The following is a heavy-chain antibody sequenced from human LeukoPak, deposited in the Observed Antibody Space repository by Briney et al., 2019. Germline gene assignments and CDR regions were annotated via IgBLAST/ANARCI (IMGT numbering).Heavy chain of an antibody. CDR3: GRGWQVGATGFDY. J-gene: IGHJ4*02. Sequence: GASVKVSCKASGYTFIGYYMHWVRQAPGQGLEWMGWINPNSGGTNYAQKFQGRVTMTRNTSISTAYMELSRLRCDDTAVYYCGRGWQVGATGFDYWGQGSLVTVSS. CDR1: GYTFIGYY. CDR2: INPNSGGT. D-gene: IGHD1-26*01. V-gene: IGHV1-2*02.